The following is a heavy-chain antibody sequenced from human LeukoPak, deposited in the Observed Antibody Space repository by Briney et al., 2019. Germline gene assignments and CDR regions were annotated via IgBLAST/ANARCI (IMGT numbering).Heavy chain of an antibody. Sequence: SETLSLTCTVSGGSIGSNYWSWVRQPPGKGLEWIGYIYSSGSTDYNPSLKSRVTISVDTFKNQFSLKLSSVTAADTAVYYCAGFCASSTCYNGGTNFAFWGQGALVAVSS. CDR2: IYSSGST. D-gene: IGHD2-2*01. J-gene: IGHJ4*02. CDR1: GGSIGSNY. CDR3: AGFCASSTCYNGGTNFAF. V-gene: IGHV4-59*08.